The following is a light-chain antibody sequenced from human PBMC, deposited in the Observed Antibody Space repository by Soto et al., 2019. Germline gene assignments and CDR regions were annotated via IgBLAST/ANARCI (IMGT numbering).Light chain of an antibody. CDR1: VLAKNY. J-gene: IGLJ1*01. Sequence: SYELTQPSSVAVSPGQTARITCSGDVLAKNYVRWFQQKPGQAPVLVIYKDTERPSGIPERFSGSSSGTTVALTISGAQVDDEADYYCYSAADNNYVFGTGTKLTVL. V-gene: IGLV3-27*01. CDR2: KDT. CDR3: YSAADNNYV.